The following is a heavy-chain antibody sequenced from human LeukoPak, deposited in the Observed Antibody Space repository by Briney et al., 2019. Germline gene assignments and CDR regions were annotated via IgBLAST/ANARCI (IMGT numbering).Heavy chain of an antibody. CDR1: GGSISSGGYS. CDR2: IYYSGST. J-gene: IGHJ3*02. CDR3: ARGGESLRLGELSPFAAFDI. D-gene: IGHD3-16*02. Sequence: KASETLSLTCTVSGGSISSGGYSWSWIRQHPGKGLEWIGYIYYSGSTYYNPSLKSRVTISVDTSKNQFSLKLSSVTAADTAVYYCARGGESLRLGELSPFAAFDIWGQGTMVTVSS. V-gene: IGHV4-31*03.